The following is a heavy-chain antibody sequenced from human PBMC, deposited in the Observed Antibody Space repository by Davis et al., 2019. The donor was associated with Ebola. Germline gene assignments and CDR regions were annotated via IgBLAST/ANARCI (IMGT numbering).Heavy chain of an antibody. CDR1: GFTFSSYW. D-gene: IGHD2-2*01. CDR3: AKGQRDVVVPAAPVY. CDR2: INSDGSST. J-gene: IGHJ4*02. Sequence: PGGSLRLSCAASGFTFSSYWMSWVRQAPGKGLVWASRINSDGSSTSYADSVKGRFTISRDNSKNTLYLQMNSLRAEDTAVYYCAKGQRDVVVPAAPVYWGQGTLVTVSS. V-gene: IGHV3-74*01.